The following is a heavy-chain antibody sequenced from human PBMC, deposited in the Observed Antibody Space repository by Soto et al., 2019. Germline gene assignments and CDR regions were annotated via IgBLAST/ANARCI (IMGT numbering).Heavy chain of an antibody. CDR2: IYPGDSDT. V-gene: IGHV5-51*01. Sequence: GESLTISCKGSGYRFTCYWIGWVRQMHGKGLEWMGIIYPGDSDTRYSPSFQGQVTISADKSISTAYLQWSSLKASDTAMYYCARPGYSSSWYPFDYWGQGTLVTVSS. CDR3: ARPGYSSSWYPFDY. D-gene: IGHD6-13*01. J-gene: IGHJ4*02. CDR1: GYRFTCYW.